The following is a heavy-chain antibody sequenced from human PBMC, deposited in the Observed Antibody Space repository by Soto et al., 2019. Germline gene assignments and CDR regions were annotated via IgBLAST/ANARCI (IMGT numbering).Heavy chain of an antibody. V-gene: IGHV1-69*12. CDR2: IILPFGKA. D-gene: IGHD3-3*01. J-gene: IGHJ4*02. CDR1: GGTFSNYA. CDR3: ERVREYEEIFDS. Sequence: QVRLVQSGAEVKKPESSVKVSCKASGGTFSNYAIGWVRQAPGQGLEWMGGIILPFGKANYAQKFKDRVTRSAAESMTTYYREFRGLTSEETAVDYSERVREYEEIFDSWGQGTLVTVSS.